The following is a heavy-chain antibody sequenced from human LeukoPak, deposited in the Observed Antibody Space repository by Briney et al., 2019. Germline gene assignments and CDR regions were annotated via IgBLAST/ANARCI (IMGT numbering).Heavy chain of an antibody. V-gene: IGHV3-9*01. CDR3: AKDITSLLWFGDPMGYFDY. CDR2: ISWNSGSI. CDR1: GFAFDDYG. J-gene: IGHJ4*02. D-gene: IGHD3-10*01. Sequence: GGSLRLSCAASGFAFDDYGMSWVRQAPGKGLEWVSGISWNSGSIGYADSVKGRFTISRDNAKNSLYLQMNSLRAEDTALHYCAKDITSLLWFGDPMGYFDYWGQGTLVTVSS.